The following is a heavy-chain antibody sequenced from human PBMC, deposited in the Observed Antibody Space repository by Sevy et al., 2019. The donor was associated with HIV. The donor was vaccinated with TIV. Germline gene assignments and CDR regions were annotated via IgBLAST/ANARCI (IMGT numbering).Heavy chain of an antibody. V-gene: IGHV3-21*01. Sequence: GGSLRLSCAASGFTFNSYTMNWVRQAPGKGLEWVSSISSTSYIKYADSVEGRFTISRDNAKKSLYLQMISLRVEDTADYYCARKKLYISSGNDYWGRGTLVTVSS. CDR3: ARKKLYISSGNDY. D-gene: IGHD3-22*01. CDR1: GFTFNSYT. CDR2: ISSTSYI. J-gene: IGHJ4*02.